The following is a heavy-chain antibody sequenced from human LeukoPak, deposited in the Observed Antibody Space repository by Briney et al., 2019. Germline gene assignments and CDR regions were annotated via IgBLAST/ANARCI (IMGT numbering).Heavy chain of an antibody. D-gene: IGHD2-15*01. J-gene: IGHJ4*02. V-gene: IGHV1-8*01. Sequence: GASVKVSCKASGYTFTSNDLKWVRQASGQGVDWMGWMNPNSGSTGYAQKFQGRLTMTRNNSISTAYIALSSLSSEDKAFYYCARRDNTGFDSWGQGTLVTVSS. CDR1: GYTFTSND. CDR2: MNPNSGST. CDR3: ARRDNTGFDS.